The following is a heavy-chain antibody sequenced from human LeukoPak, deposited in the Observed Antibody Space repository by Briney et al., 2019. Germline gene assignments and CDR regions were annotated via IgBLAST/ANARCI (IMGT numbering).Heavy chain of an antibody. J-gene: IGHJ4*02. V-gene: IGHV3-30-3*01. D-gene: IGHD4-17*01. CDR3: ARDKATVIPYYFDY. CDR1: GFTFSRHA. Sequence: PGGSLTLSCAASGFTFSRHAMHWVRQAPGKGLEWVAVISYDGSNKYYADSVKGRFTISRDNSKNTLYLQMSSLRAEDTAVYYCARDKATVIPYYFDYWGQGTLVTVSS. CDR2: ISYDGSNK.